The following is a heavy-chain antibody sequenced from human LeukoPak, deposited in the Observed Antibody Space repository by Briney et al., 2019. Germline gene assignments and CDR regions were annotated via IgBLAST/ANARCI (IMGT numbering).Heavy chain of an antibody. CDR3: AKDYAVGSIDY. CDR2: ISRSGEST. D-gene: IGHD3-16*01. J-gene: IGHJ4*02. V-gene: IGHV3-23*01. Sequence: GGSLRLSCAASGFSFSTYGMSWVRQAPGKGLEWVSSISRSGESTFYADSVRGRFTISRDNSKNTVSLQMESLRAEDTALYYCAKDYAVGSIDYWGQGTLVTVSS. CDR1: GFSFSTYG.